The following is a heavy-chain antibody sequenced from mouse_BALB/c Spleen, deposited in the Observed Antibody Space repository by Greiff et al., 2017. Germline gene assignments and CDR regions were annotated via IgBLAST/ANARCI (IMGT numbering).Heavy chain of an antibody. V-gene: IGHV5-12-2*01. Sequence: DVHLVESGGGLVQPGGSLKLSCAASGFTFSSYTMSWVRQTPEKRLEWVAYISNGGGSTYYPDTVKGRFTISRDNAKNTLYLQMSSLKSEDTAMYYCARHYYGSSYGWYFDVWGAGTTVTVSS. J-gene: IGHJ1*01. CDR2: ISNGGGST. D-gene: IGHD1-1*01. CDR3: ARHYYGSSYGWYFDV. CDR1: GFTFSSYT.